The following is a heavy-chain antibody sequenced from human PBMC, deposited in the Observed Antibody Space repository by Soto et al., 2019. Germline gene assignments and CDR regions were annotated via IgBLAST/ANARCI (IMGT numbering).Heavy chain of an antibody. J-gene: IGHJ6*02. Sequence: QVQLVESGGGVVQPGRSLRLSCAASGFAFSSFGMHWVRQAPGKGLEWVAVISFDGSNKYYADSVKGRFTLSRYNSKNTLSLQMKRLKAEDTAVYYCAKDTSKYSNNWPAYYGLDVWGQGTTVTVSS. CDR3: AKDTSKYSNNWPAYYGLDV. CDR1: GFAFSSFG. D-gene: IGHD1-1*01. CDR2: ISFDGSNK. V-gene: IGHV3-30*18.